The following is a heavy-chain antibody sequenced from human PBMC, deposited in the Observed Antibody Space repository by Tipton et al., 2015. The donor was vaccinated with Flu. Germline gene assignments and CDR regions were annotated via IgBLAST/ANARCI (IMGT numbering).Heavy chain of an antibody. D-gene: IGHD2/OR15-2a*01. Sequence: TLSLTCAVYGGSFSGYYWGWIRQPPGKGLEWIGEINHSGSTNYNPSLKSRVTISVDTSKNQFSLKLSSVTAADTAVYYCAVLRLLTFYWGQGTLVTVSS. CDR1: GGSFSGYY. J-gene: IGHJ4*02. CDR2: INHSGST. V-gene: IGHV4-34*01. CDR3: AVLRLLTFY.